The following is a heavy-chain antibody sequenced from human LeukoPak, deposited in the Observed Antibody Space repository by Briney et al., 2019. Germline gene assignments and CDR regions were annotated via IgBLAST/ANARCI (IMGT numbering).Heavy chain of an antibody. CDR2: ISYNGNNK. CDR1: GFTFSTYA. Sequence: GGSLRLSCAASGFTFSTYAVHWVRQAPGKGLEWVALISYNGNNKYYADSVKGRFPISRDNSKNTLYLQMNSLRAEDTAVYYCARDRDSGSYFDYWGQGTLVTVSS. CDR3: ARDRDSGSYFDY. J-gene: IGHJ4*02. V-gene: IGHV3-30-3*01. D-gene: IGHD1-26*01.